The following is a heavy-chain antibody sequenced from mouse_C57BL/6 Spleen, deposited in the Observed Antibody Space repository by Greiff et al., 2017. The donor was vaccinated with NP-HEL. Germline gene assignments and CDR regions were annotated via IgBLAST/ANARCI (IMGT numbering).Heavy chain of an antibody. CDR2: IYPGSGST. CDR1: GYTFTSYW. D-gene: IGHD6-1*01. Sequence: QVQLKQPGAELVKPGASVKMSCKASGYTFTSYWITWVKQRPGQGLEWIGDIYPGSGSTNYNEKFKSKATLTVDTSSSTAYMQLSSLTSEDSAVYYCARALSQAYYYAMDYWGQGTSVTVSS. J-gene: IGHJ4*01. V-gene: IGHV1-55*01. CDR3: ARALSQAYYYAMDY.